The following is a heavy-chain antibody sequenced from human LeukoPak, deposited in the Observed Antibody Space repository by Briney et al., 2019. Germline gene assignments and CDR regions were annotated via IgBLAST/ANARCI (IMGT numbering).Heavy chain of an antibody. CDR2: IKQDGSEK. V-gene: IGHV3-7*01. CDR1: GFTFSSYW. CDR3: AREAYCGGDCYSDSDAFDI. D-gene: IGHD2-21*01. Sequence: AEGSLRLSCAASGFTFSSYWRSWVRQAPGKGLEWLANIKQDGSEKYYVDSVKGRFTISRDNAKNSLYLQMNSLRVEDTAAYYCAREAYCGGDCYSDSDAFDIWGQGTMVTVSS. J-gene: IGHJ3*02.